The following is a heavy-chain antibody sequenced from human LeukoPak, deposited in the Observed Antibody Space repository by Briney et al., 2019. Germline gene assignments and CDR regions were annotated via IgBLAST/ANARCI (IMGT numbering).Heavy chain of an antibody. V-gene: IGHV3-30*02. CDR3: AREIPNGQYYDDRSGHGGGWFDP. CDR1: GFTFSSYG. CDR2: IRYDGSNK. D-gene: IGHD3-22*01. J-gene: IGHJ5*02. Sequence: GSLRLSCAASGFTFSSYGMHWVRQAPGKGLEWVAFIRYDGSNKYYADSVKGRFTISRDNSKNTLYLQMNSLRAEDTAVYYCAREIPNGQYYDDRSGHGGGWFDPWGQGTLVTVSS.